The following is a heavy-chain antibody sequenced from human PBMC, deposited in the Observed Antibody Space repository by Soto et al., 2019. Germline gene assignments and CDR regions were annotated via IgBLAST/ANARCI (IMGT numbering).Heavy chain of an antibody. D-gene: IGHD3-9*01. V-gene: IGHV1-69*13. CDR1: GGTFSSYA. Sequence: SVKVSCKASGGTFSSYAISWVRQAPGQGLEWMGGIIPIFGTANYAQKFQGRVTITADESTSTAYMELSSLRSEDTVVYYCAGGGYYDILTGYYKNEFDYWGQGTLVTVSS. CDR3: AGGGYYDILTGYYKNEFDY. CDR2: IIPIFGTA. J-gene: IGHJ4*02.